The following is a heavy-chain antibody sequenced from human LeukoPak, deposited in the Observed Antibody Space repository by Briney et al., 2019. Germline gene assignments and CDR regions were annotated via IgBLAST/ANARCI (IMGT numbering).Heavy chain of an antibody. CDR1: GGSISSYY. CDR3: AKVRVAESNWFDR. D-gene: IGHD3-3*01. CDR2: IYYSGSS. Sequence: PSETLSLTCTVSGGSISSYYWSWIRQPPGKGLEWIGYIYYSGSSNYNPSLKSRVTISVDTSKNQFSLKLSSVTAADTAVYYCAKVRVAESNWFDRWGQGTLVTVSS. J-gene: IGHJ5*02. V-gene: IGHV4-59*12.